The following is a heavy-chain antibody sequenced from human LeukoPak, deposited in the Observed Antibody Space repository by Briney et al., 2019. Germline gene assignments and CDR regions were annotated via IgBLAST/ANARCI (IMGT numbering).Heavy chain of an antibody. CDR1: GGSISSYY. Sequence: SETLSLTCTVSGGSISSYYWSWLRQPPGKGLEWIGYVHYNGKTDHNPSLKSRVTISLDTSKNQISLKLGSVTAADTAFYYCSRDFDLTTMGYFDLWGRGTLVTVSS. J-gene: IGHJ2*01. D-gene: IGHD4-23*01. CDR2: VHYNGKT. V-gene: IGHV4-59*01. CDR3: SRDFDLTTMGYFDL.